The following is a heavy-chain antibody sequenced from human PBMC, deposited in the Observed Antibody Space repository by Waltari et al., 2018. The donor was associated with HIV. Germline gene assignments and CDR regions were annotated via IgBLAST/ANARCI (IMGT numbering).Heavy chain of an antibody. V-gene: IGHV1-2*02. Sequence: QVQLVQSGAEARKPGASVKGSCKTSGYPFTHYYIHWVRQAPGQGPEWMGWIYPNSGDTHFAEKFQGRVTLTRDTSIRTAYVEVSNLRSDDTAVYYCARQMTFYDALDIWGQGTMVSVSS. CDR1: GYPFTHYY. CDR2: IYPNSGDT. J-gene: IGHJ3*02. CDR3: ARQMTFYDALDI.